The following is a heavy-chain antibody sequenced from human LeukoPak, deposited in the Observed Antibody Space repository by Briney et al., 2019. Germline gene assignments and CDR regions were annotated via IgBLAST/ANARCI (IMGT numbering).Heavy chain of an antibody. V-gene: IGHV4-39*01. D-gene: IGHD3-10*01. CDR1: DGSISSSTFY. J-gene: IGHJ4*02. CDR2: IKSGDTT. CDR3: ARQRVWFGEWAFEY. Sequence: SETLSLTCTVSDGSISSSTFYWGWLRQPPGRGLEWIGSIKSGDTTYYNPSLKSRVTMFVDTSKNQVSLELNSVTAADTAVYYCARQRVWFGEWAFEYWGQGTLVTVSS.